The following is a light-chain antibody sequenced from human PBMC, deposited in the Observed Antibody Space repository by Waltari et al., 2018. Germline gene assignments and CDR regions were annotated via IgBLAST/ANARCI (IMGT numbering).Light chain of an antibody. CDR2: AVS. Sequence: QSALTQPPSVSGSPGQSVTISCTGTRNDVASDTSVSWFQQPPGTAPKLMIYAVSNRPSGVPDRFSGSKSGNTASLTISGLQAEDEADYYCSSYTTRSTWVFGGGTKLTVL. CDR3: SSYTTRSTWV. CDR1: RNDVASDTS. V-gene: IGLV2-18*02. J-gene: IGLJ3*02.